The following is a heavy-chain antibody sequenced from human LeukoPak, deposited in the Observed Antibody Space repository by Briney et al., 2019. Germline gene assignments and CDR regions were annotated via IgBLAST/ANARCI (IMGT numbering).Heavy chain of an antibody. Sequence: GGSLRLSCAASGFTVSSNYMSWVRQAPGKGLEWVAVISYDGSNKYYADSVKGRFTISRDDSKNTLYVQMNSLRAEDTAVYYCARESRIQLWLLDYWGQGTLVTVSS. V-gene: IGHV3-30-3*01. CDR2: ISYDGSNK. CDR1: GFTVSSNY. D-gene: IGHD5-18*01. CDR3: ARESRIQLWLLDY. J-gene: IGHJ4*02.